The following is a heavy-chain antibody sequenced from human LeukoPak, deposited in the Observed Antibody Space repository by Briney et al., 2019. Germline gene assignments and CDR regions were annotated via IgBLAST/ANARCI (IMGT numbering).Heavy chain of an antibody. CDR3: ARALDPGMVRGGLNWFDP. Sequence: GGSLRLSCAASGFTFSDYYMSWIRQAPGKGLEWVSYTSSSGSTIYYADSVKGRFTISRDNAKNSLYLQMNSLRAEDTAVYYCARALDPGMVRGGLNWFDPWGQGTLVTVSS. D-gene: IGHD3-10*01. J-gene: IGHJ5*02. V-gene: IGHV3-11*01. CDR2: TSSSGSTI. CDR1: GFTFSDYY.